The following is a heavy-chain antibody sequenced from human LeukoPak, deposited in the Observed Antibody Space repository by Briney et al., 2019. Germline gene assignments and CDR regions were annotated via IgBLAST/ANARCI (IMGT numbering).Heavy chain of an antibody. V-gene: IGHV1-69*05. CDR3: ARDDYDSSGPADY. Sequence: SVKVSCKASGGTFSSYAISWVRQAPGQGLEWMGWIIPIFGTANYAQKFQGRVTITTDESTSTAYMELSSLRSEDTAVYYCARDDYDSSGPADYWGQGTLVTVSS. J-gene: IGHJ4*02. CDR1: GGTFSSYA. CDR2: IIPIFGTA. D-gene: IGHD3-22*01.